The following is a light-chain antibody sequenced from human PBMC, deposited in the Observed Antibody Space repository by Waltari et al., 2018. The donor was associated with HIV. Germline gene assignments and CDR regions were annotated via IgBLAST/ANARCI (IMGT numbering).Light chain of an antibody. CDR3: QTWDSNYVV. J-gene: IGLJ2*01. Sequence: SSELTQPPSVSVSPGQTARISCSGDTLSKQYAYWYQQKPGQAPVVVIIKDTERPSGIPERFSGSNSGTTATLTISGTQAMDEAEYYCQTWDSNYVVFGGGTKLTVL. CDR2: KDT. V-gene: IGLV3-25*02. CDR1: TLSKQY.